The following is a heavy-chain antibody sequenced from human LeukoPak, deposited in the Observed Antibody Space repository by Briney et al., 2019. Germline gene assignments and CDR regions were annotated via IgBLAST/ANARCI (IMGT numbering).Heavy chain of an antibody. CDR1: GYTFTSYD. CDR2: MNPNSGNT. J-gene: IGHJ4*02. CDR3: ARGRWGNDYGDEGY. Sequence: VKVSCKASGYTFTSYDINWVRQATGQGLEWMGWMNPNSGNTGYAQKFQGRVTMTRNTSISTAYMELSRLRSEDTAVYYCARGRWGNDYGDEGYWGQGTLVTVSS. V-gene: IGHV1-8*01. D-gene: IGHD4-17*01.